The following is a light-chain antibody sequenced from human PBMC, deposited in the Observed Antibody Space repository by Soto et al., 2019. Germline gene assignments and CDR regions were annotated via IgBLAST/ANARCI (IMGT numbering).Light chain of an antibody. Sequence: EIVLTQSPVTLSLSPGERATLSCRARQSVNINYFAWYQQKSGQAPRLLIYGTSNRASGIPDRFSGSGSGTDFTLTISSLEPEDFAVYYCQQRSNWPPITFGQGTRLEIK. J-gene: IGKJ5*01. CDR1: QSVNINY. CDR2: GTS. V-gene: IGKV3D-20*02. CDR3: QQRSNWPPIT.